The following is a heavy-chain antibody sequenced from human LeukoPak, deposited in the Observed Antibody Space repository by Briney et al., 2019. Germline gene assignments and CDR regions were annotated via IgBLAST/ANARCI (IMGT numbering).Heavy chain of an antibody. CDR1: GGTFSSYA. CDR3: ARVSFNEYYFDY. D-gene: IGHD2-8*01. J-gene: IGHJ4*02. CDR2: IIPIFGTA. V-gene: IGHV1-69*05. Sequence: SVKVSCKASGGTFSSYAISWVRQAPGHGLEWMGRIIPIFGTANYAQKFQGRVTITTDESTSTAYMELSSLRSEDTAVYYCARVSFNEYYFDYWGQGTLVTVSS.